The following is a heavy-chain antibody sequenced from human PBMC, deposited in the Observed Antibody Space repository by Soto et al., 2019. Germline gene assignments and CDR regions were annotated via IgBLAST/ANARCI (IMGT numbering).Heavy chain of an antibody. D-gene: IGHD3-10*01. CDR2: ISSSSSYI. CDR1: GFTFSSYS. J-gene: IGHJ6*02. CDR3: ARDFGFGPKPYYYYGMHV. Sequence: EVQLVESGGGLVKPGESLRLSCAASGFTFSSYSMNWVRQAPGKGLEWVSSISSSSSYIYYADSVKGRFTISRDNAKNSLYLQMNSLRAEDTAVYYCARDFGFGPKPYYYYGMHVWGQGTTVTVSS. V-gene: IGHV3-21*01.